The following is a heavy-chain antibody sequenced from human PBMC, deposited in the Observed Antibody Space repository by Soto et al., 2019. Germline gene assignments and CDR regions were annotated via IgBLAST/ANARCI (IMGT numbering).Heavy chain of an antibody. D-gene: IGHD1-26*01. CDR2: IDPSDSYT. CDR3: ERGDTGIVRKGVEV. CDR1: GYTFTSYY. V-gene: IGHV5-10-1*01. Sequence: GESLKISCEGSGYTFTSYYITWARQLPGKGLEWMGRIDPSDSYTTYNPSFQGHVTISADKSIRTAYLQWSSLEASDSAMYYCERGDTGIVRKGVEVWGQGTPVTVSS. J-gene: IGHJ6*02.